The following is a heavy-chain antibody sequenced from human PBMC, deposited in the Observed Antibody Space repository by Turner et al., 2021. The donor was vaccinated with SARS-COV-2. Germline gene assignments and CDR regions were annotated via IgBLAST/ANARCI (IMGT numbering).Heavy chain of an antibody. CDR3: ARWDNYYDSSGYYPDAFDI. J-gene: IGHJ3*02. V-gene: IGHV3-21*01. CDR1: GFTFSSYS. CDR2: ISSSSSYI. D-gene: IGHD3-22*01. Sequence: EVQLVESGGGLVKPGGSLRLSCAASGFTFSSYSMNWVRQAPGKGLEWVSSISSSSSYIYYADSVKGLFTISRDNAKNSLYLQMNSLRAEDTAVYYCARWDNYYDSSGYYPDAFDIWGQGTMVTVSS.